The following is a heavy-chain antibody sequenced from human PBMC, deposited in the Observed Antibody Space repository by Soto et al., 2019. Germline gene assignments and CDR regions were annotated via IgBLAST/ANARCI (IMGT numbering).Heavy chain of an antibody. CDR2: TSHDGSNT. CDR3: ARDGVGATTFFGYFDY. CDR1: GFTFSGYG. J-gene: IGHJ4*03. V-gene: IGHV3-33*01. D-gene: IGHD1-26*01. Sequence: QVQLVESGGGVVQPGRSLRLSCAASGFTFSGYGMHWVRQAPGKGLEWVAITSHDGSNTYYADSVRGRFTISRDKSKKTLYLQMDSLRAEDTAVYYGARDGVGATTFFGYFDYWGHGTLVTVA.